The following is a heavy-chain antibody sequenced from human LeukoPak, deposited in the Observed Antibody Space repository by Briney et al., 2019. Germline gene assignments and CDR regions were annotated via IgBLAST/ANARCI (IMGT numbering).Heavy chain of an antibody. CDR1: GFTFSSYS. Sequence: GGSLRLSCAASGFTFSSYSMNWVRQAPGKGLEWVSSISSSSSYIYYAGSVKGRFTISRDNAKNSLYLQMNSLRAEDTAVYYCARDLRYPYCGGDCYAQPDYWGQGTLVTVSS. CDR3: ARDLRYPYCGGDCYAQPDY. D-gene: IGHD2-21*02. V-gene: IGHV3-21*01. CDR2: ISSSSSYI. J-gene: IGHJ4*02.